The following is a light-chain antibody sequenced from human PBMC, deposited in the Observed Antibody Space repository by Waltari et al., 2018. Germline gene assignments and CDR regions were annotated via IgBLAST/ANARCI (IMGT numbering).Light chain of an antibody. J-gene: IGLJ3*02. CDR1: RSDVGGYSY. CDR2: DVS. Sequence: QSALTQPRSVSGSPGQSVTISCTGTRSDVGGYSYVSWYQQHPGKAPKLMIYDVSKRPSGVPDRFSGSKSGNTASLTISGLQAEDEADYYCCSYAGSYTFWVFGGGTKLTVL. CDR3: CSYAGSYTFWV. V-gene: IGLV2-11*01.